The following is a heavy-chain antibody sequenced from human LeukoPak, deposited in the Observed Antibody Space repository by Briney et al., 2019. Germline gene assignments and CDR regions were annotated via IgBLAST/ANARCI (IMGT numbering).Heavy chain of an antibody. Sequence: ASVRVSCQASGGTFSSYAISWVRQAPGQGLEWMGGIIPIFSTANYAQNFQGRVTITADESTNTAYMELSSLRSEDTAVYYCASPGITGTPLNYWGQGTLVTVSS. CDR1: GGTFSSYA. V-gene: IGHV1-69*13. CDR2: IIPIFSTA. J-gene: IGHJ4*02. CDR3: ASPGITGTPLNY. D-gene: IGHD1-7*01.